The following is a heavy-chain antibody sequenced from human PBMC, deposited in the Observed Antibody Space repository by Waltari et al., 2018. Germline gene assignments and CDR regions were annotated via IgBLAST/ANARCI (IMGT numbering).Heavy chain of an antibody. V-gene: IGHV1-69*02. D-gene: IGHD3-10*01. CDR2: IIPLLGIT. J-gene: IGHJ6*02. CDR1: GGTFSSST. CDR3: ARPTTMVRDYGMDV. Sequence: QVQLVQSGAEVKKPGSSVKVSCKASGGTFSSSTVTWVRQAPGQGLEWIGRIIPLLGITNHAQKFQGRVTISADKSTTTVYMELSSLTSEDTAVYYCARPTTMVRDYGMDVWGQGTTVTVSS.